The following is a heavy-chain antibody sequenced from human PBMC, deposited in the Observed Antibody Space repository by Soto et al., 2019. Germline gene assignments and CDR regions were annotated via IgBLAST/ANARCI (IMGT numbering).Heavy chain of an antibody. Sequence: QVQLQQWGAGLLKPSETLSLTCAVYGGSFSGYYWSWIRQPPGKGLEWIGEINHSGSTNYNPSLKRRVTMSVDTSKNQFSLKLSSVTAADTAVYYCARGRVLLWSLHGWFDPWGQGTLVTVSS. J-gene: IGHJ5*02. CDR2: INHSGST. CDR3: ARGRVLLWSLHGWFDP. D-gene: IGHD3-10*01. CDR1: GGSFSGYY. V-gene: IGHV4-34*01.